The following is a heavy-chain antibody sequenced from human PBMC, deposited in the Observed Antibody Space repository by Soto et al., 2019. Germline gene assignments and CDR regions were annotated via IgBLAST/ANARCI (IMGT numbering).Heavy chain of an antibody. V-gene: IGHV3-13*01. J-gene: IGHJ5*02. Sequence: QLVASGGGLVQPGGSLRLSCVASGFILSTHDLHWVRDTPGEGLEWVSCIGTLGDTFYCVSVKGRFTIARENAKHSLYLQMNRLHVGDTAVSYCVRGRSFDFASTPPPTFRPWGQGTLVTVSS. CDR3: VRGRSFDFASTPPPTFRP. CDR2: IGTLGDT. D-gene: IGHD3-9*01. CDR1: GFILSTHD.